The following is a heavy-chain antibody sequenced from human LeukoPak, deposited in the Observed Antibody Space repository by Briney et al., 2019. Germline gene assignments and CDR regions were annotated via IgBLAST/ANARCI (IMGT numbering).Heavy chain of an antibody. V-gene: IGHV4-39*01. CDR3: ARLVSGAPDY. CDR1: GGSISSSSYY. Sequence: SETLSLTCTVSGGSISSSSYYWGWIRQPPGKGLEWIGSIYYSGSTYYNPSLKSRVTISVDTSKNQFSLKLRSVTAADTAVYYCARLVSGAPDYWGQGTLVTVSS. CDR2: IYYSGST. J-gene: IGHJ4*02. D-gene: IGHD2-15*01.